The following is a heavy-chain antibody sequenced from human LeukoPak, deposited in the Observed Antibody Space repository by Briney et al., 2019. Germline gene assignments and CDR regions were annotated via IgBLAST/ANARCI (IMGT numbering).Heavy chain of an antibody. CDR1: GFTFSSHW. Sequence: PGGSLRLSCAASGFTFSSHWMHWVRQAPGKGLMWVSRINSDGSTTAYADSVKGRFTISRDNAKNTLHLQMNSLSAEDSAVYYCARSGTYKGLDYWGQGTLVTVSS. CDR3: ARSGTYKGLDY. CDR2: INSDGSTT. D-gene: IGHD1-26*01. V-gene: IGHV3-74*01. J-gene: IGHJ4*02.